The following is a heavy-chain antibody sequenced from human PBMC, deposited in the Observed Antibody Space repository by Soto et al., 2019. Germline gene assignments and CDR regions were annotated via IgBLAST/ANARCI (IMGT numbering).Heavy chain of an antibody. CDR1: GFSFSNYA. D-gene: IGHD2-2*01. J-gene: IGHJ4*02. CDR2: ISYDGRDK. V-gene: IGHV3-30*03. Sequence: SLRLSCAASGFSFSNYAMHWVRQAPGKGLEWVAVISYDGRDKYYEDSVKGRYTISRDKSKNTLFLQMNSLRAEDTAVYYCARYCRSTSCYDYWGQGTLVTVSS. CDR3: ARYCRSTSCYDY.